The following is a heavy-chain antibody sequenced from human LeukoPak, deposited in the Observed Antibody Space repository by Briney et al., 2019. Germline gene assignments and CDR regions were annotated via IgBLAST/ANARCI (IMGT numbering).Heavy chain of an antibody. Sequence: PGGSLRLSGAASGFTVSSNYMSWVRQAPGKGLEWVSVIYSDGSTYYADSVKGRFTISRDNSKNTLYLQMNSLRAEDTAVYHCARAAGDYYGSGSYYNLYYFDYWGQGTLVTVSS. D-gene: IGHD3-10*01. CDR3: ARAAGDYYGSGSYYNLYYFDY. J-gene: IGHJ4*02. CDR2: IYSDGST. V-gene: IGHV3-53*01. CDR1: GFTVSSNY.